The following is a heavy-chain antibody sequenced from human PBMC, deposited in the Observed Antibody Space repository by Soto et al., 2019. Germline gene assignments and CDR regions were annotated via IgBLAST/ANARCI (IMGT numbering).Heavy chain of an antibody. CDR1: GYSFTSYW. CDR3: ASTKEGSGSPYYYYGMDV. J-gene: IGHJ6*02. V-gene: IGHV5-10-1*01. Sequence: GESLKISCKGSGYSFTSYWISWVRQMPGKGLEWMGRIDPSDSYTNYSPSFQGHVTISADKSISTAYLQWSSLKASDTAMYYCASTKEGSGSPYYYYGMDVWGQGTKVT. D-gene: IGHD3-10*01. CDR2: IDPSDSYT.